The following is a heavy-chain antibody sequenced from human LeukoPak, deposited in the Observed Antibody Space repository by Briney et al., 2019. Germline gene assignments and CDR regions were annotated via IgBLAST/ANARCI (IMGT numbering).Heavy chain of an antibody. CDR3: ARVMATNDY. CDR1: GFTFSSYS. V-gene: IGHV3-53*01. Sequence: GGSLRLSCAASGFTFSSYSMSWVRQAPGRGLEWLSVIYSSGITYYADSVKGRFTISRDDSKNTLYFQMNSLRAEDTAVYYCARVMATNDYWGQGTLVTVSS. J-gene: IGHJ4*02. D-gene: IGHD5-12*01. CDR2: IYSSGIT.